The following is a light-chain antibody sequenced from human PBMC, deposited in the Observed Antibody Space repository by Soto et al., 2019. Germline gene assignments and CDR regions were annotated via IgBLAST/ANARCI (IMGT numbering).Light chain of an antibody. CDR3: QQYNDWPPT. Sequence: EIVMTQSPVTLSVSTGERATLSCRASQSVSSSLAWYQQKPGQAPRLLIYGASTRATGIPARFSGSGSGTEFTLTISSLQSEDFAVYYCQQYNDWPPTFGQGTKVDIK. J-gene: IGKJ1*01. V-gene: IGKV3-15*01. CDR1: QSVSSS. CDR2: GAS.